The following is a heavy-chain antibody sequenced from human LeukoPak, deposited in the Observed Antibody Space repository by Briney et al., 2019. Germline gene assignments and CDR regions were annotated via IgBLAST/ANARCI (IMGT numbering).Heavy chain of an antibody. D-gene: IGHD3-22*01. CDR2: INHSGST. CDR1: GGSFSGYY. Sequence: SETLSLTCAVYGGSFSGYYWSWIRQPPGKGLEWIGEINHSGSTNYNPSLKSRVTISVDTSKNQFSLKLSSVTAADTAVYYCARAYYYDSSGYYPHDFDYWGQGTLVTVSS. J-gene: IGHJ4*02. CDR3: ARAYYYDSSGYYPHDFDY. V-gene: IGHV4-34*01.